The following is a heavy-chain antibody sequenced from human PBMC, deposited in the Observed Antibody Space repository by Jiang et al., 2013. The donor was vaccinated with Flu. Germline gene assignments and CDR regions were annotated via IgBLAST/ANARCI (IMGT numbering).Heavy chain of an antibody. D-gene: IGHD1-1*01. CDR3: ARAGPNWEFDY. J-gene: IGHJ4*02. V-gene: IGHV4-59*01. Sequence: SETLSLTCTVSGGSITVYYWSWVRQPPGKGLECIGYIFSSGSTNYNPSLKSRVTISVDTSKNQFSLNLSSVTAADTAVYYCARAGPNWEFDYWGQGTLVTVSS. CDR2: IFSSGST. CDR1: GGSITVYY.